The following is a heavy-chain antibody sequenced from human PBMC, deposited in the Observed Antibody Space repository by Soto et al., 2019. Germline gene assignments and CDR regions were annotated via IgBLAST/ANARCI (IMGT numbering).Heavy chain of an antibody. J-gene: IGHJ4*02. CDR2: IYYSGST. CDR3: ARLRIVATKTFDY. D-gene: IGHD5-12*01. V-gene: IGHV4-39*01. Sequence: SETLSLTCTVSGGSISSSSYYWGWIRQPPGKGLEWIGSIYYSGSTYYNPSLKSRVTISVDTSKNQFSLKLSSVTAADTAVYYCARLRIVATKTFDYWGQGTLVTVSS. CDR1: GGSISSSSYY.